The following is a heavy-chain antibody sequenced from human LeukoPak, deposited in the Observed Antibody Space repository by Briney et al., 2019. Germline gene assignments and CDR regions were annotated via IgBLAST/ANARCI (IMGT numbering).Heavy chain of an antibody. CDR3: ARDRIYGSGSYYRVENWFDP. D-gene: IGHD3-10*01. V-gene: IGHV1-18*04. Sequence: ASVKVSCKASGCTFTGYYMHWVRQAPGQGLEWMGWISAYNGNTNYAQKLQGRVTMTTDTSTSTAYMELRSLRSDDTAVYYCARDRIYGSGSYYRVENWFDPWGQGTLVTVSS. CDR2: ISAYNGNT. CDR1: GCTFTGYY. J-gene: IGHJ5*02.